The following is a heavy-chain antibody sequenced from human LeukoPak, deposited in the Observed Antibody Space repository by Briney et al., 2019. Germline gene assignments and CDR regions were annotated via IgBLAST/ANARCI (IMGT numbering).Heavy chain of an antibody. CDR3: AKAPSQHFWSGYTYWYFDL. V-gene: IGHV3-9*03. Sequence: PGRSLRLSCAASGFTFDNYAMHWVRQAPGKGLEWVSGISWNSGSIVYADSVKGRFTISRDNAKNSLYLQMSSLRVEDVALYYCAKAPSQHFWSGYTYWYFDLWGRGTLVTVAS. J-gene: IGHJ2*01. CDR2: ISWNSGSI. D-gene: IGHD3-3*02. CDR1: GFTFDNYA.